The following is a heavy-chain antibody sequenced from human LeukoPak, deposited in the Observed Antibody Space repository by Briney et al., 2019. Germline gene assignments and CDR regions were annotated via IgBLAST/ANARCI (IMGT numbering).Heavy chain of an antibody. V-gene: IGHV4-4*07. J-gene: IGHJ3*02. Sequence: SETLSLTCTVSGGFISTYYWSWIRQPAGKGLEWIGRIYTSGNTNYDPSLKSRVTMSVDMSKNRFSLKLGSVTAADTAVYYCAREDSSPSRAFDIWGQGTMVTVSS. CDR2: IYTSGNT. CDR1: GGFISTYY. D-gene: IGHD2-15*01. CDR3: AREDSSPSRAFDI.